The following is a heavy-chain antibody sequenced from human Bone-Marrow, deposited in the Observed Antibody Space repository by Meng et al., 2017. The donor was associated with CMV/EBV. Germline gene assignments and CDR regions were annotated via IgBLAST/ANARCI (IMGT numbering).Heavy chain of an antibody. V-gene: IGHV1-8*01. D-gene: IGHD3-9*01. J-gene: IGHJ4*02. CDR3: ARGLGGRVLRYFDRLYYFDY. CDR1: GYTFTSYD. Sequence: ASVKVSCKASGYTFTSYDINWVRQATGQGLEWMGWMNPNSGNTGYAQKFQGRVTMTRNTSISTAYLELSSLRSEDTAVYYCARGLGGRVLRYFDRLYYFDYWGQGTQVTVSS. CDR2: MNPNSGNT.